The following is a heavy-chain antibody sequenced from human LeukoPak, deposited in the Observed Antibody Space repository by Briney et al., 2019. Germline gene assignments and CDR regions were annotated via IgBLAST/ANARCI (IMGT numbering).Heavy chain of an antibody. Sequence: SETLSLTCTVSGGSITGYHWSWIRQPPGKGPEWIGHIFYNGSPNSNPSLKSRVTISLDTSNNQFSLNLSSVTAADTAVYYCARVGTAFDIWGEGTMVTVSS. J-gene: IGHJ3*02. CDR2: IFYNGSP. V-gene: IGHV4-59*01. CDR3: ARVGTAFDI. D-gene: IGHD1-1*01. CDR1: GGSITGYH.